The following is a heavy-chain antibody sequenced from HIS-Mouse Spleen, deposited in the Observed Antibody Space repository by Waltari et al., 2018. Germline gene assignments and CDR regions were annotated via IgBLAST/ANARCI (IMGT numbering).Heavy chain of an antibody. CDR3: AREIPYSSSWYDWYFDL. Sequence: QLQLQESGPGLVKPSETLSLTCTVSGGSISSSSYYWGWIRQPPGKGLEWIGSIYYSGSTYSTPSLKGRVTISVDTSQNQFSLKLSSVTAADTAVYYCAREIPYSSSWYDWYFDLWGRGTLVTVSS. CDR2: IYYSGST. J-gene: IGHJ2*01. V-gene: IGHV4-39*07. D-gene: IGHD6-13*01. CDR1: GGSISSSSYY.